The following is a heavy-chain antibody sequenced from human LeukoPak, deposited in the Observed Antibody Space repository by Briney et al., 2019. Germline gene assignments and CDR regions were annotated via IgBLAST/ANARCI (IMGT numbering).Heavy chain of an antibody. D-gene: IGHD5-18*01. CDR1: GYTFTGYY. V-gene: IGHV1-2*06. Sequence: ASVKVSCKASGYTFTGYYMHWVRQAPGQGLEWMGRINPNSGGTNYAQKFQGRVTMTRDTSISTAYMELSGLRSDDTAVYYCARDDLDTRLYYYGMDVWGQGTTVTVSS. J-gene: IGHJ6*02. CDR2: INPNSGGT. CDR3: ARDDLDTRLYYYGMDV.